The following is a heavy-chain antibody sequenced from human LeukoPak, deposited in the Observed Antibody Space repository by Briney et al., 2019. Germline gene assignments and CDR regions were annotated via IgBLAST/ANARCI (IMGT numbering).Heavy chain of an antibody. CDR2: IYSGGST. CDR1: GFTVSSNY. J-gene: IGHJ4*02. Sequence: QSGGSLRLSCAASGFTVSSNYMSWVRQAPGKGLGWVSVIYSGGSTYYADSVKGRFTISRDNSKNTLYLQMNSLRAEDTAVYYCTRDLRYYDSSGPNVDYWGQGTLVTVSS. CDR3: TRDLRYYDSSGPNVDY. V-gene: IGHV3-66*02. D-gene: IGHD3-22*01.